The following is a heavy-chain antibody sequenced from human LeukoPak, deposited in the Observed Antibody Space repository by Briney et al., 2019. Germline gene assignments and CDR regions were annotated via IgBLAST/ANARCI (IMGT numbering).Heavy chain of an antibody. D-gene: IGHD3-22*01. Sequence: GGSLRLSCAASGFTFDDYGMSWVRQAPGKGLEWVANTRQDGGEKYYVDSVKGRFTISRDNARNLLYLEMNSLRAEDTAVYHCARGATYQYDSSGYNNWGQGTLVTVSS. CDR3: ARGATYQYDSSGYNN. CDR2: TRQDGGEK. J-gene: IGHJ4*02. CDR1: GFTFDDYG. V-gene: IGHV3-7*01.